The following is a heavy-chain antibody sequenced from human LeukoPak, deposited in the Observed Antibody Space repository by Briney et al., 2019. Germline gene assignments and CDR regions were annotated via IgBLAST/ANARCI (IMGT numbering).Heavy chain of an antibody. J-gene: IGHJ5*02. Sequence: ASVKVSCKASGYTFTSYYMHWVRQAPGQGLEWMGWINPNSGGTNYAQKFQGRVTMTRDTSISTAYMELSRLRSDDTAVYYCARAGYCSSTSCVHNWFDPWGQGTLVTVSS. V-gene: IGHV1-2*02. D-gene: IGHD2-2*01. CDR1: GYTFTSYY. CDR2: INPNSGGT. CDR3: ARAGYCSSTSCVHNWFDP.